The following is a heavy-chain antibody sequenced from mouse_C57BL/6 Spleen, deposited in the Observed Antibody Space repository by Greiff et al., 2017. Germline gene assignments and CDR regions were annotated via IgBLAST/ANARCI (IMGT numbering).Heavy chain of an antibody. Sequence: VKLMESGPELVKPGASVTISCKASGYAFSSSWMNWVKQRPGKGLEWIGRIYPGDGDTNYNGKFKGKATLTADKSSSTAYMQLSSLTSEDSAVYFCARIGELGLDYWCQGTTLTVSS. D-gene: IGHD2-14*01. CDR2: IYPGDGDT. V-gene: IGHV1-82*01. J-gene: IGHJ2*01. CDR1: GYAFSSSW. CDR3: ARIGELGLDY.